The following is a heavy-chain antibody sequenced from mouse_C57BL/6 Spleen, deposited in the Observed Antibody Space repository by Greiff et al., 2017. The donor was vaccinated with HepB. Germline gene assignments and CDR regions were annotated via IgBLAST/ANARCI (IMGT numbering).Heavy chain of an antibody. V-gene: IGHV3-6*01. CDR1: GYSITSGYY. J-gene: IGHJ1*03. D-gene: IGHD1-1*01. Sequence: VQLQQSGPGLVKPSQSLSLTCSVTGYSITSGYYWNWIRQFPGNKLEWMGYISYDGSNNYNPSLKNRISITRDTSKNQFFLKLNSVTTEDTATYYCARDYYGSPDVWGTGTTVTVSS. CDR2: ISYDGSN. CDR3: ARDYYGSPDV.